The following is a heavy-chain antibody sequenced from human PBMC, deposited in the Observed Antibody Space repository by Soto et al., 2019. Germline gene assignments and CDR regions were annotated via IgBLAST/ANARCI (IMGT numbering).Heavy chain of an antibody. CDR1: VDSISSSRYY. CDR2: IYYSGST. Sequence: SETLSLTCTVSVDSISSSRYYWGWIRQTPGKGLEWIGSIYYSGSTYYNPSLNSRVTMSIDTPTSQFSLNLGSVTAADTAVYYCARGQPSPGETNWYFDLWGRGTLVTVSS. J-gene: IGHJ2*01. D-gene: IGHD2-21*01. CDR3: ARGQPSPGETNWYFDL. V-gene: IGHV4-39*01.